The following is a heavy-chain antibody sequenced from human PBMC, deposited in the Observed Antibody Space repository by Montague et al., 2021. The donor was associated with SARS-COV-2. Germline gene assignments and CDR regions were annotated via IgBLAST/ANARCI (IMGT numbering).Heavy chain of an antibody. CDR2: INHSGST. Sequence: SETLSLTCAVYGGSFSGYYWSWIRQPPGKGLEWIGEINHSGSTNYNPSXXSRVTISVDTSKNQFSLKLSSVTAADTAVYYCARGPVDDNCSGGSCYSRYYFGMDVWGQGTTV. J-gene: IGHJ6*02. D-gene: IGHD2-15*01. V-gene: IGHV4-34*01. CDR1: GGSFSGYY. CDR3: ARGPVDDNCSGGSCYSRYYFGMDV.